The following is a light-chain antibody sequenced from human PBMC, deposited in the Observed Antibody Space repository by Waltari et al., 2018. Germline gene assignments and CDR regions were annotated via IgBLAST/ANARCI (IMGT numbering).Light chain of an antibody. CDR3: QQHGTLPAT. J-gene: IGKJ1*01. Sequence: EIVLTQSPGTASLSPGERVTLSCRASQTVGSSSLAWYQQKPGQAPRLVIYRASRRATVIPDRFIGSGSGTDFSLTISRLEPEDFAVYYCQQHGTLPATFGQGTKVEIK. CDR2: RAS. V-gene: IGKV3-20*01. CDR1: QTVGSSS.